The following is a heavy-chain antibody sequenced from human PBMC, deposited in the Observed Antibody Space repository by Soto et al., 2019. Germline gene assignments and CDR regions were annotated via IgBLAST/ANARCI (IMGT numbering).Heavy chain of an antibody. D-gene: IGHD3-3*01. CDR2: FDPEDGET. Sequence: ASVKVSCKVSGYTLTELSMHWVRQAPGKGLEWMGGFDPEDGETIYAQKFQGRVTMTEDTSTDTAYMELSSLRSEDTAVYYCATSDFWSGYFTTHYYYYGMDVWGQGTTVTVSS. CDR3: ATSDFWSGYFTTHYYYYGMDV. J-gene: IGHJ6*02. CDR1: GYTLTELS. V-gene: IGHV1-24*01.